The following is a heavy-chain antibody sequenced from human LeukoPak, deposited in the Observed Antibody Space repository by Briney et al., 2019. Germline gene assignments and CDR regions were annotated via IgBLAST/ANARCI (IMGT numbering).Heavy chain of an antibody. V-gene: IGHV3-43*02. CDR1: GFTFDDYA. D-gene: IGHD1-26*01. Sequence: GGSLRLSCAASGFTFDDYAMHWVRQAPGKGLEWVSLISGDGGSTYYADSVKGRFTISRDNSKNSLYLQMNSLRTEDTALYYCAKDSRDTGIVGATYYYYYGMDVWGQGSTVTVSS. J-gene: IGHJ6*02. CDR2: ISGDGGST. CDR3: AKDSRDTGIVGATYYYYYGMDV.